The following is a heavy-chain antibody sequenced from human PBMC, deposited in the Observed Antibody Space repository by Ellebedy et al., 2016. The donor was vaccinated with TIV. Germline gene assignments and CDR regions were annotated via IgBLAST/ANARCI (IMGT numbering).Heavy chain of an antibody. CDR1: GYTFTSYG. J-gene: IGHJ4*01. V-gene: IGHV1-18*01. CDR2: ISAYNGNT. CDR3: ARAPVAEHTSSFLY. Sequence: ASVKVSCKASGYTFTSYGISWVRQAPGQGLEWMGWISAYNGNTKYEQKFQGRVTMTTDTSTSTAYMELRSLSSDDTAVYYCARAPVAEHTSSFLYWGQGTLVTVSS. D-gene: IGHD6-6*01.